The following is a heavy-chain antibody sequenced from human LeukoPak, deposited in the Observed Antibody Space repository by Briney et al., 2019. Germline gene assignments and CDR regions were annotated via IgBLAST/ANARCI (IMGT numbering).Heavy chain of an antibody. J-gene: IGHJ4*02. D-gene: IGHD2-21*01. CDR1: GDSINSDY. Sequence: SETLSLTCIASGDSINSDYWNWIRQPPGKGLEWIGYIYYSGSVNYNPSLKSRVTISVDTSKGQFSLKLSSVAAADTAVYYCARGYYYFDYWGQGTLVTVSS. V-gene: IGHV4-59*01. CDR2: IYYSGSV. CDR3: ARGYYYFDY.